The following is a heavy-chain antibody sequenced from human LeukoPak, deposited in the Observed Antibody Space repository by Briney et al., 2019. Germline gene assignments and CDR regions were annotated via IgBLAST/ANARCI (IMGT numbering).Heavy chain of an antibody. CDR2: IIPILGIA. CDR1: GRTFSSYA. J-gene: IGHJ5*02. D-gene: IGHD2-2*01. V-gene: IGHV1-69*04. Sequence: SVKLSCKASGRTFSSYAISWVRHAPGQGLEWMGRIIPILGIANYAQKFQGRVTVTADKSTSTAYMELSSLRSEDTAVYYCARELPYCSSTSCYRGALFTWGQGTLVTVSS. CDR3: ARELPYCSSTSCYRGALFT.